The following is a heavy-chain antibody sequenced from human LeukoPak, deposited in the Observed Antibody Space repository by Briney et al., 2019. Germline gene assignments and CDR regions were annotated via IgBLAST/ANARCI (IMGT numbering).Heavy chain of an antibody. V-gene: IGHV5-51*01. Sequence: GESLKISCKGSGYSFTSYWIGWVRQMPGKVLEWMGIIYPGDSDTRYSPPFQGQVTISADKSISTAYLQWSSLKASDTAMYYCARPYSSGWYYFDYWGQGTLVTVSS. D-gene: IGHD6-19*01. CDR1: GYSFTSYW. CDR3: ARPYSSGWYYFDY. J-gene: IGHJ4*02. CDR2: IYPGDSDT.